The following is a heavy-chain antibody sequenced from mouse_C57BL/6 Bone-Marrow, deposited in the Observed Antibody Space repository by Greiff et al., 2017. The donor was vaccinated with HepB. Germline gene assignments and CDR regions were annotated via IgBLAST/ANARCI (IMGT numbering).Heavy chain of an antibody. J-gene: IGHJ1*03. CDR3: ARDKDPYWYFDV. Sequence: EVQLQESGPGLVKPSQSLSLTCSVTGYSITSGYYWNWIRQFPGNKLEWMGYISYDGSNNYNPSLKNRISITRDTSKNQFFLKLNSVTTEDTATYYCARDKDPYWYFDVWGTGTTVTVSS. CDR2: ISYDGSN. CDR1: GYSITSGYY. V-gene: IGHV3-6*01.